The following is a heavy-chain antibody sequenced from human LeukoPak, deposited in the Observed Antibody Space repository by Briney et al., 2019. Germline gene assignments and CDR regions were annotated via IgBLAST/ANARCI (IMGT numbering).Heavy chain of an antibody. Sequence: GSLRLSCAASGFTVSSDYMTWVRQAPGKGLEWVSVIYNTGGTYYADSVKGRFTISRDNSKNTVYLQMNNLRAEDTAMYYCARAAWDYWGQGTLVTVSS. J-gene: IGHJ4*02. CDR2: IYNTGGT. D-gene: IGHD2-21*01. V-gene: IGHV3-66*01. CDR3: ARAAWDY. CDR1: GFTVSSDY.